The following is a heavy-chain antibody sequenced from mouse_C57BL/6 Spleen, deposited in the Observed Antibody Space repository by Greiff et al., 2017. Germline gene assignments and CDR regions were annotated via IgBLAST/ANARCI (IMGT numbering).Heavy chain of an antibody. CDR3: TRGSSPSYWYFDV. CDR2: IDPETGGT. V-gene: IGHV1-15*01. Sequence: VKLMESGAELVRPGASVTLSCKASGYTFTDYEMHWVKQTPVHGLEWIGAIDPETGGTAYNQKFKGKAILTADKSSSTAYMELRSLTSEDSAVYYCTRGSSPSYWYFDVWGTGTTVTVSS. CDR1: GYTFTDYE. D-gene: IGHD1-1*01. J-gene: IGHJ1*03.